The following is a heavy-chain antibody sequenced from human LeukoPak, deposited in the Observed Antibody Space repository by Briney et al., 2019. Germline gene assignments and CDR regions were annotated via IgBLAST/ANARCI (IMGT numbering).Heavy chain of an antibody. D-gene: IGHD3-3*01. V-gene: IGHV1-2*02. CDR2: IKPNSGGT. CDR3: ARGYYDFWSGYSKTWRSNYFDY. CDR1: VYTFTGYY. J-gene: IGHJ4*02. Sequence: GASVKVSCKASVYTFTGYYMHWVRQAPGQGLEWMGWIKPNSGGTNYAQKFQGRVTMTRDTSISTAYMELSRLRSDDTAVYYCARGYYDFWSGYSKTWRSNYFDYWGQGTLVTVSS.